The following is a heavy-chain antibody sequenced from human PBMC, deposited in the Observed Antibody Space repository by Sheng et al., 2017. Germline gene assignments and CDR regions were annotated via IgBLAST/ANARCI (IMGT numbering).Heavy chain of an antibody. J-gene: IGHJ4*02. CDR3: ARRCSAACSGPNRGFDY. CDR1: GFTFSSFW. CDR2: MNQDGSAK. Sequence: DVQLVESGGGLVQPGGSLRLSCAASGFTFSSFWMSWVRQAPGKGLEWVANMNQDGSAKNYVDSVRGRFTISRDNAQNSLYLQMNSLRAEDTAVYYCARRCSAACSGPNRGFDYWGQGTLVTVSS. V-gene: IGHV3-7*05. D-gene: IGHD6-25*01.